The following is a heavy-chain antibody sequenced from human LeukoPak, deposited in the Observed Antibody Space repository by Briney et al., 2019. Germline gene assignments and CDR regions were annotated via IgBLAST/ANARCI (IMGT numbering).Heavy chain of an antibody. J-gene: IGHJ4*02. V-gene: IGHV3-30*01. CDR3: ARYQLQFDY. Sequence: GGSLRLSCAASGFTFSSYAMHWVRQAPGKGLEWVAVISYDGSNKYYADSVKGRFTISRDNSKNTLYLQMNSLRAEDTAVYYCARYQLQFDYWGREPWSPSPQ. CDR2: ISYDGSNK. D-gene: IGHD2-2*01. CDR1: GFTFSSYA.